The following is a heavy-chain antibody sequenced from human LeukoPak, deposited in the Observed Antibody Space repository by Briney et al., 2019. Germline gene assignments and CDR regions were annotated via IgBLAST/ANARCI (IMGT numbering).Heavy chain of an antibody. V-gene: IGHV1-18*01. CDR3: ANASHYDFWSGGGDWFDP. J-gene: IGHJ5*02. D-gene: IGHD3-3*01. Sequence: ASVKVSCKASGYTFTSYGVSWVRQAPGQGLEWMGWISAYNANTNYAQKLQGRVTMTTDTSTNTAYMELRSLRSDDTAVYYRANASHYDFWSGGGDWFDPWGQGTLVTVSS. CDR2: ISAYNANT. CDR1: GYTFTSYG.